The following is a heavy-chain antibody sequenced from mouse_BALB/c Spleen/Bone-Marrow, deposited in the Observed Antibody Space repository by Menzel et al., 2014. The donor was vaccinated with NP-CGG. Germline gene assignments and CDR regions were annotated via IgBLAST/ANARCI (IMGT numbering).Heavy chain of an antibody. Sequence: EVMLVESGGGLVKPGGSLKLSCAASGFTFSSYAMSWVRQTPEKRLEWVATISSGGSYTYYPDSVKGRFTISRDNAKNALYLQMSSLRSEDTAMYHCARKSYYDYDGRPWFAYWGQGTLVTVSA. CDR3: ARKSYYDYDGRPWFAY. CDR1: GFTFSSYA. V-gene: IGHV5-9-1*01. D-gene: IGHD2-4*01. CDR2: ISSGGSYT. J-gene: IGHJ3*01.